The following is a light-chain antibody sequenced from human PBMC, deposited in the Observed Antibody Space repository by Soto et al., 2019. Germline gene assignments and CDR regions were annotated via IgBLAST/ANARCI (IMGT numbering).Light chain of an antibody. Sequence: EIVLTQSPGTLSLSPGERATLSCRASQSVSSSYLAWYQQKPGQAPRLLIYGASSRATGIPDSFSVSGSGIDLTFPITRLAPEDVAVYYCLQSESSHLAFGGGTKVEIK. J-gene: IGKJ4*01. CDR3: LQSESSHLA. CDR1: QSVSSSY. CDR2: GAS. V-gene: IGKV3-20*01.